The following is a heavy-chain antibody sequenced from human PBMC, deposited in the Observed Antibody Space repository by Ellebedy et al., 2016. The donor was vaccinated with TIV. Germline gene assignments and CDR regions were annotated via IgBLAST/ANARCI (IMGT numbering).Heavy chain of an antibody. V-gene: IGHV4-59*01. CDR2: ISYSGSI. CDR1: GGSINSYY. CDR3: ARDGPRRGGMDV. J-gene: IGHJ6*02. Sequence: MPSETLSLTCTVSGGSINSYYWSWIRQPPGKGLEWIGYISYSGSINYIPSLKSRLTMSVDTSKNQISLKVTSVTAADTAVYYCARDGPRRGGMDVWGQGTTVTVSS. D-gene: IGHD1-1*01.